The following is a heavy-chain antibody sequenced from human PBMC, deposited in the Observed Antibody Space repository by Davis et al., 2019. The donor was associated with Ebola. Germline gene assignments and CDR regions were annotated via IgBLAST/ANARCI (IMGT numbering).Heavy chain of an antibody. CDR3: ARDGPGGVWFGELLSYFDY. D-gene: IGHD3-10*01. CDR1: GFTFSSYG. J-gene: IGHJ4*02. V-gene: IGHV3-33*01. CDR2: IWYDGSNK. Sequence: PGGSLRLSCAASGFTFSSYGMHWVRQAPGKGLEWVAVIWYDGSNKYYADSVKGRFTISRDNSKNTLYLQMNSLRAEDTAVYYCARDGPGGVWFGELLSYFDYWGQGTLVTVSS.